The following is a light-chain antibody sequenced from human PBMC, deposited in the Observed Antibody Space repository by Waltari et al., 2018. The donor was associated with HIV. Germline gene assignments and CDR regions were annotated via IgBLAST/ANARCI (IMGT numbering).Light chain of an antibody. CDR1: QRVGTV. CDR2: DAS. CDR3: QERSNWPPIT. V-gene: IGKV3-11*01. Sequence: EIVLTQSTATLSLPPGARATLSCRASQRVGTVLGWYKQRPAQDPRLLVYDASNPAAGIQARFRGSGSGTDFTLTISSLEPEDSAVYYCQERSNWPPITFGQGTRLEIK. J-gene: IGKJ5*01.